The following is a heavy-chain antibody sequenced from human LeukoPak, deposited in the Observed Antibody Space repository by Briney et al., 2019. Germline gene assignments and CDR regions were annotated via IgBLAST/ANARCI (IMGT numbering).Heavy chain of an antibody. V-gene: IGHV4-39*01. CDR1: GGSISSSSYY. J-gene: IGHJ3*02. CDR3: GRRVHCGGDCYGDDAFDI. Sequence: SETLSLTCTVSGGSISSSSYYWGWIRQPPGKGLEWIGSIYYSGSTYYNPSLKSRVTISVDTSKNQFSLKLSSVTAADTAVYYCGRRVHCGGDCYGDDAFDIWGQGTMVTVSS. CDR2: IYYSGST. D-gene: IGHD2-21*01.